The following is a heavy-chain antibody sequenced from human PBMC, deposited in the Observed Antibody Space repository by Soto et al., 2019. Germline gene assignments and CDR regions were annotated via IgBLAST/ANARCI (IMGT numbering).Heavy chain of an antibody. CDR2: ISSSSSYI. CDR3: ARDSHNYDFWSGYYTGMDYYYGMDV. J-gene: IGHJ6*02. D-gene: IGHD3-3*01. CDR1: GFTFSSYS. V-gene: IGHV3-21*01. Sequence: SLRLSCAASGFTFSSYSMNWVRQAPGKGLEWVSSISSSSSYIYYADSVKGRFTISRDNAKNSLYLQMDSLRAEDTAVYYCARDSHNYDFWSGYYTGMDYYYGMDVRGQGTTVTVSS.